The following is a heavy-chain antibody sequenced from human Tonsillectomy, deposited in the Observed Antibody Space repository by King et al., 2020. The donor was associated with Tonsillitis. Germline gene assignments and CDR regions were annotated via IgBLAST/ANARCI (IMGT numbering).Heavy chain of an antibody. J-gene: IGHJ4*02. CDR1: GFTFGDYA. D-gene: IGHD3-10*01. CDR3: TSLPTRGLLWFAESPLPY. V-gene: IGHV3-49*03. Sequence: VQLVESGGGLVQPGRSLRLSCTASGFTFGDYAMSWFRQAPGKGLEWVGFIRSKAYGGTSEYSASVKGRFTISRDDSKSIAYLQMNSLKTQDTAVYYCTSLPTRGLLWFAESPLPYWGQGTLVTVSS. CDR2: IRSKAYGGTS.